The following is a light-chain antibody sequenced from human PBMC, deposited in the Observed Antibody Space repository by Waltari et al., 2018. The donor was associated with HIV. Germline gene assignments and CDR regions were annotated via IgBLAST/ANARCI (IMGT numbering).Light chain of an antibody. Sequence: HSALTQPASVSASPGQSITISCTGTTGAFGISSLVSWYQPRPGNVPRVLIYEVISRPSGVSKRFSGSKSGNTASLSSSGLQAEDEADYYCASYTSNDTLVCGGGTKVTVL. CDR3: ASYTSNDTLV. J-gene: IGLJ3*02. CDR1: TGAFGISSL. CDR2: EVI. V-gene: IGLV2-14*01.